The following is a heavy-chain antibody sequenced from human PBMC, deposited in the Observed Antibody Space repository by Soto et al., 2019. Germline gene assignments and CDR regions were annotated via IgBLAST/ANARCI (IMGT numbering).Heavy chain of an antibody. Sequence: QVRLEESGGGVVQPGGSLRLSCAASGFRFSDYGMHWVRQAQGKGLEWVAVISYDGSYEDYADSVKGRFTISRDNSKNTVFLQMTSMREEDTAVFYCARGDKARDGSDLWGLGTLVTVSS. CDR1: GFRFSDYG. CDR3: ARGDKARDGSDL. V-gene: IGHV3-30*03. CDR2: ISYDGSYE. D-gene: IGHD5-12*01. J-gene: IGHJ4*02.